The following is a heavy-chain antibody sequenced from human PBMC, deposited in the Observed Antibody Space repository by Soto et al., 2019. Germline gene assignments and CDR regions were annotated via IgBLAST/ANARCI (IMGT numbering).Heavy chain of an antibody. D-gene: IGHD3-10*01. J-gene: IGHJ6*02. Sequence: ASVKVSCKASGYTFTGYYMHWVRQAPGQGLEWMGWINPNSGGTNYAQKFQGWVTMTRDTSISTAYMELSRLRSDDTAVYYCARITMVRGVINYYYYGMDVWGQGTTVTVSS. V-gene: IGHV1-2*04. CDR2: INPNSGGT. CDR3: ARITMVRGVINYYYYGMDV. CDR1: GYTFTGYY.